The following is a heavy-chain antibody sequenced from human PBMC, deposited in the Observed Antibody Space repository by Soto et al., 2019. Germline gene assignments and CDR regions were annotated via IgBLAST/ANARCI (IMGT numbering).Heavy chain of an antibody. CDR2: INHSGST. V-gene: IGHV4-34*01. J-gene: IGHJ5*02. D-gene: IGHD3-10*01. CDR3: ARVFSLYYSTTNWFDP. Sequence: QVQLQQWGAGLLKPSETLSLTCAVYGGSFSGYYWSWIRQPPGKGLEWIGEINHSGSTNYNPSLKSRVTISVDTSKNQFSLKLSSVTAADTAVYYCARVFSLYYSTTNWFDPLGQGTLVTVSS. CDR1: GGSFSGYY.